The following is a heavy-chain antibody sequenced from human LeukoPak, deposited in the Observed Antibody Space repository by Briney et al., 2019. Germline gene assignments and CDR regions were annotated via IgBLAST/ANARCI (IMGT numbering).Heavy chain of an antibody. D-gene: IGHD3-16*02. Sequence: ASVKVSCKASGYTFTSYGISWVRQAPGQGLEWMGWISAYNGNTNYAQKLQGRVTMTTDTSTSTAYMELRSLRSDDTAVYYCARALGDYVWGSYRYNYYYYYMDVWGKGTTVTISS. CDR3: ARALGDYVWGSYRYNYYYYYMDV. J-gene: IGHJ6*03. CDR2: ISAYNGNT. CDR1: GYTFTSYG. V-gene: IGHV1-18*01.